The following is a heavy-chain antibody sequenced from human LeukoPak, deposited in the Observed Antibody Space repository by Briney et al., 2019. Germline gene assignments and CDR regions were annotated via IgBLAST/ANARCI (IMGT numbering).Heavy chain of an antibody. CDR1: GGSISSSSYY. CDR2: VYYTGST. V-gene: IGHV4-61*01. Sequence: SETLSLTCTVSGGSISSSSYYWSWVRQPPGKGLEWIGFVYYTGSTNYSPSLKSRVTISVDTSKNQFSLKLRSVTAADTAVYYCARISSSNWYNERGAFDVWGQGTMVTVSS. D-gene: IGHD6-13*01. CDR3: ARISSSNWYNERGAFDV. J-gene: IGHJ3*01.